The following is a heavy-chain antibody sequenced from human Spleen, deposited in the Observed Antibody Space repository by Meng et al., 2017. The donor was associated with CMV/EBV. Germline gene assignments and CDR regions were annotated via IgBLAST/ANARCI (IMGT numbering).Heavy chain of an antibody. J-gene: IGHJ5*02. D-gene: IGHD2-2*01. CDR2: INPKSGVT. CDR3: ARDFCTISSCYGGFDP. CDR1: GYTFTGYY. V-gene: IGHV1-2*02. Sequence: SGYTFTGYYMHWVRQAPGQGLEWMGWINPKSGVTNYAQKFQGRVTMTRDTSISTAYMELSGLGSDDTAVYYCARDFCTISSCYGGFDPWGQGTLVTVSS.